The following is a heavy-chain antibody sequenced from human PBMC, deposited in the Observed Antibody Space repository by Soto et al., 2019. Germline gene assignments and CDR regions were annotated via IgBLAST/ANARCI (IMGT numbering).Heavy chain of an antibody. Sequence: QITLMESGSTVVKPTETLTLTCTFSGFSLSTPGEVVGWIRQPPGKALECLALLFSDHGKRYSPSLQNRLTINKDTSKNQVVLTLTSVDPADTATYYCAHRRQINSVWYTFGQWGQGTLFTVSS. D-gene: IGHD6-19*01. CDR2: LFSDHGK. V-gene: IGHV2-5*02. CDR1: GFSLSTPGEV. CDR3: AHRRQINSVWYTFGQ. J-gene: IGHJ4*02.